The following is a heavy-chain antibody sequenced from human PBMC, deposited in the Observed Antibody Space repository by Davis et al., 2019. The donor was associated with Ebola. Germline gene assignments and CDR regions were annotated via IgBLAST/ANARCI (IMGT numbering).Heavy chain of an antibody. D-gene: IGHD6-19*01. Sequence: PGGSLRLSCAASGITFRNVVMSWVRQAPGKGLEWVSYISSSSSYTNYADSVKGRFTISRDNAKNSLYLQMNSLRAEDTAVYYCAGGKDSSGWYGDDAFDFWGQGTMVTVSS. J-gene: IGHJ3*01. V-gene: IGHV3-11*06. CDR3: AGGKDSSGWYGDDAFDF. CDR2: ISSSSSYT. CDR1: GITFRNVV.